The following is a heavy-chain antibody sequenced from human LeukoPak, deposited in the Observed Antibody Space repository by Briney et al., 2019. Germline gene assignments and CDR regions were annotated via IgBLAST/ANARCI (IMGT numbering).Heavy chain of an antibody. Sequence: GGSLRLSCAASGFTFSSYGMHWVRQAPGKGLEWVAFIRYDGSNKYYADSVKGRFTISRDNSKNTLYLQMNSLRAEDTAVYYCAKDYYDSSGYYPEGPFFDYWGQGTLVTVSS. CDR3: AKDYYDSSGYYPEGPFFDY. V-gene: IGHV3-30*02. J-gene: IGHJ4*02. CDR2: IRYDGSNK. D-gene: IGHD3-22*01. CDR1: GFTFSSYG.